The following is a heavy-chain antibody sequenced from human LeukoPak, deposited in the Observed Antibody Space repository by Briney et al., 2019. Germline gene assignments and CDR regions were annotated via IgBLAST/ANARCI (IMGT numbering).Heavy chain of an antibody. Sequence: PPETLSLTCTVSGGSISSYYWSWIRQPAGKGLEWIGRIYTSGSTNYNPSLKSRVTMSVDTSKNQFSLKLSSVTAADTAVYYCARMIIAAAGTTATYFDYWGQGTLVTVSS. CDR1: GGSISSYY. V-gene: IGHV4-4*07. CDR2: IYTSGST. CDR3: ARMIIAAAGTTATYFDY. J-gene: IGHJ4*02. D-gene: IGHD6-13*01.